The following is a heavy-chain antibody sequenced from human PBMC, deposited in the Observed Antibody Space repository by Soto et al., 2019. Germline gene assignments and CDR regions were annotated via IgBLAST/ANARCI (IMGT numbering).Heavy chain of an antibody. J-gene: IGHJ2*01. CDR2: LNIAGTI. CDR1: GASISSFN. D-gene: IGHD6-13*01. V-gene: IGHV4-4*07. CDR3: ARDRGEYTSSWFWYFSH. Sequence: PSETLSLTCSVSGASISSFNWNWVRQPAWKGPEWVGRLNIAGTINYNPSLKSRITMSMDTSKNQISLHLRSVTAADTAIYYCARDRGEYTSSWFWYFSHWGHGTLVTVSS.